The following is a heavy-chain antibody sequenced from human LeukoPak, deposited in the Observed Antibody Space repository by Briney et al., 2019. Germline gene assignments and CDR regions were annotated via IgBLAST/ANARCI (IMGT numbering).Heavy chain of an antibody. CDR2: ISGSGGSP. CDR1: GFTFSSYA. V-gene: IGHV3-23*01. Sequence: GSLRLSCAASGFTFSSYAMSWVRRAPGKGLGWVSAISGSGGSPYYADSVKGRFTISRDNSKNTLYLQMNSLRAQDTALYYCAKEPYDILTGYYRAYYFDYWGQGALVTVSS. D-gene: IGHD3-9*01. J-gene: IGHJ4*02. CDR3: AKEPYDILTGYYRAYYFDY.